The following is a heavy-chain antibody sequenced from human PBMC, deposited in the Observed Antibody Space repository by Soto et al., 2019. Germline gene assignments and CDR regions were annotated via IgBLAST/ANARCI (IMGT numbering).Heavy chain of an antibody. CDR3: STTVITAPLFEY. V-gene: IGHV3-72*01. CDR2: IRNKPNGHTT. CDR1: GFTFSGHY. D-gene: IGHD2-21*02. Sequence: EVQLVESGGGLVQPGGSLRLSCEGSGFTFSGHYMDWVRQAPGKGLEWLGRIRNKPNGHTTAYAASVKGRFTISRDDSKNLVYLQMSSLKREDTALYYCSTTVITAPLFEYWGQGTLVAVSS. J-gene: IGHJ4*02.